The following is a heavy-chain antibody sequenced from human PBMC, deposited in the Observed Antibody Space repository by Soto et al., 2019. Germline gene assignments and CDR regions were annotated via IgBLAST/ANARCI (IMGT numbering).Heavy chain of an antibody. CDR2: IKQDGSEK. Sequence: PGGSLRLSCAASGFTFSSYWMSWVRQAPGKGLEWVANIKQDGSEKYYVDSVKGRFTISRDNAENSLYLQMNSLRAEDTAVYYCARVPLPEYSTSLRGYYFDYWGQGTLVTVSS. V-gene: IGHV3-7*01. CDR1: GFTFSSYW. J-gene: IGHJ4*02. D-gene: IGHD6-6*01. CDR3: ARVPLPEYSTSLRGYYFDY.